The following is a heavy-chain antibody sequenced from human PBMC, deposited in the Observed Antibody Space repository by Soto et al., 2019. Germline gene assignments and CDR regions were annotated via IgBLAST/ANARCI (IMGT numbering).Heavy chain of an antibody. Sequence: GGSLRLSCAASGFTFSSYWMSWARQAPGKGLEWVANIKQDGSEKYYVDSVKGRFTISRDNAKNSLYLQMNSLRAEDTAVYYCARDPRYGGPNFDYWGQGTLVTVSS. V-gene: IGHV3-7*04. CDR1: GFTFSSYW. CDR2: IKQDGSEK. D-gene: IGHD3-16*01. J-gene: IGHJ4*02. CDR3: ARDPRYGGPNFDY.